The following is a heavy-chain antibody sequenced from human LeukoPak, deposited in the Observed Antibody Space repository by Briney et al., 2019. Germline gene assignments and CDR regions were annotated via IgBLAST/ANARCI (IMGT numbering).Heavy chain of an antibody. Sequence: GGALRLSCAASGFNISDYYMSWIRQAPGKGLEWVQYISSSGNTIYYADSVKGRFTISRDNAKNSLYLQMNSLRAEDTAVYYCARDRTSWDYYYYYYMDVWGKGTTVTVSS. D-gene: IGHD3-16*01. CDR1: GFNISDYY. CDR3: ARDRTSWDYYYYYYMDV. V-gene: IGHV3-11*01. J-gene: IGHJ6*03. CDR2: ISSSGNTI.